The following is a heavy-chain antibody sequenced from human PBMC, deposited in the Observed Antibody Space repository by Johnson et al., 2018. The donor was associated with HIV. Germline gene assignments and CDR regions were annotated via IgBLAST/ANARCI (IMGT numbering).Heavy chain of an antibody. Sequence: VRLVESGGGLVQPGGSLRLSCAASGFTFSSYWMHWVRQAPGKGLVWVSRINSDGSSTSYADSVKGRFTISRDNAKNTLYLQMNSLRAEDTAVYYCARSGYCTTSSCTDDAFDIWGQGTMVTVSS. V-gene: IGHV3-74*02. CDR3: ARSGYCTTSSCTDDAFDI. J-gene: IGHJ3*02. D-gene: IGHD2-2*01. CDR1: GFTFSSYW. CDR2: INSDGSST.